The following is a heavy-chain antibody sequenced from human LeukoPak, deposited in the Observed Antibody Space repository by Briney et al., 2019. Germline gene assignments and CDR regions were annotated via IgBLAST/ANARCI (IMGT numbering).Heavy chain of an antibody. CDR2: LSGSGEYT. D-gene: IGHD3-16*01. Sequence: GGSLRLSCAASGFTFSSYAMSWVRQAPGKGLECVSALSGSGEYTYSADSVKGRFTISRDNSKNMLYLQMNSLRAEDTAVYYCATITYFDYIWGRFVSWGQGTLVTVSS. V-gene: IGHV3-23*01. J-gene: IGHJ4*02. CDR3: ATITYFDYIWGRFVS. CDR1: GFTFSSYA.